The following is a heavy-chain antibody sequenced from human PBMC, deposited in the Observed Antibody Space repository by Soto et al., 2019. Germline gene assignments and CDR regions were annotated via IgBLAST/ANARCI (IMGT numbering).Heavy chain of an antibody. J-gene: IGHJ4*02. D-gene: IGHD3-22*01. V-gene: IGHV1-18*01. CDR2: ISAYNGNT. Sequence: VASVKVSCKASGYTFTSYGISWVRQAPGQGLEWMGWISAYNGNTNYAQKLQGRVTMTTDTSTSTAYMELRSLRSDDTAVYYCANLLPPYYYDSSGPPVTGWGQGTLVTGSS. CDR1: GYTFTSYG. CDR3: ANLLPPYYYDSSGPPVTG.